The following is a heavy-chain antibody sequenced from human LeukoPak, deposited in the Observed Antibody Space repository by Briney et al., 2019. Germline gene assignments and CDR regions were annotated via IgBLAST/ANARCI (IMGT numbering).Heavy chain of an antibody. J-gene: IGHJ4*02. V-gene: IGHV3-21*01. Sequence: TGGALRLSFAASGFPFSSYSMNWVRQAPGKGLEWVSSISSSSSYIYYADSVKGRFTISRDNAKNSLYLQMNSLRAEDTAVYYCARDTRSFSSGWYPFDYWGQGTLVTVSS. CDR2: ISSSSSYI. D-gene: IGHD6-19*01. CDR3: ARDTRSFSSGWYPFDY. CDR1: GFPFSSYS.